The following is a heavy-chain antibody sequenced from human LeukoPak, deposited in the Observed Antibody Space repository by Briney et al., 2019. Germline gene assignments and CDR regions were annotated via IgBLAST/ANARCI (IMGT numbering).Heavy chain of an antibody. J-gene: IGHJ6*02. CDR3: AKDNSLRFLNGMDV. V-gene: IGHV3-9*01. D-gene: IGHD3-3*01. CDR2: ISWNSGSI. CDR1: GFTFDDYA. Sequence: GGSLRLSCAASGFTFDDYAMHWVRQAPGKGLEWVSGISWNSGSIGYADSVKGRFTISRDNAKNSLYPQMNSLRAEDTALYYCAKDNSLRFLNGMDVWGQGTTVTVSS.